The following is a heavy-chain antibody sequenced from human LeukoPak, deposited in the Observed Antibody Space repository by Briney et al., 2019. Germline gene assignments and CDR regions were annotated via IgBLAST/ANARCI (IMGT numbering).Heavy chain of an antibody. Sequence: PGGSLRLSCAASGFTFNNYAMSWVRQAPGMGLEWLSYVSGSGGATYYAASVKGRFTISRDNSKNTVYLQMGSLRAEDTAVYYCAKIRGGTYKYYMDVWGNGTTVTVSS. CDR3: AKIRGGTYKYYMDV. CDR2: VSGSGGAT. V-gene: IGHV3-23*01. CDR1: GFTFNNYA. D-gene: IGHD1-1*01. J-gene: IGHJ6*03.